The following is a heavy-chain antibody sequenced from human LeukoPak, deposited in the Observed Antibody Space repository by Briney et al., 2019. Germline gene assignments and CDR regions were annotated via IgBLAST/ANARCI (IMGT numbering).Heavy chain of an antibody. CDR2: LYSGDDT. J-gene: IGHJ2*01. D-gene: IGHD3-10*01. CDR3: ARVGDHYHWYLDL. V-gene: IGHV3-53*01. Sequence: GGSLRLSCAASGFTVGTKYMNWVRQAPGKGLEWVSILYSGDDTYYADSVRGRFIVSRDSSKNTLYLHMSALRAGDTAVYYCARVGDHYHWYLDLWGRGTLVTVSS. CDR1: GFTVGTKY.